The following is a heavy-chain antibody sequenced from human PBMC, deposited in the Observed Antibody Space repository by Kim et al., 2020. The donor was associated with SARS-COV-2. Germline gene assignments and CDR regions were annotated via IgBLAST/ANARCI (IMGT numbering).Heavy chain of an antibody. V-gene: IGHV4-59*13. CDR3: ARDSSGYYNYYYGMDV. D-gene: IGHD3-22*01. Sequence: SETLSLTCTVSGGSISSYYWSWIRQPPGKGLEWIGYIYYSGSTNYNPPLKSRGTISVDTSKNQFSLKLSSVTAADTAVYYCARDSSGYYNYYYGMDVWGQRTTVTVSS. J-gene: IGHJ6*02. CDR2: IYYSGST. CDR1: GGSISSYY.